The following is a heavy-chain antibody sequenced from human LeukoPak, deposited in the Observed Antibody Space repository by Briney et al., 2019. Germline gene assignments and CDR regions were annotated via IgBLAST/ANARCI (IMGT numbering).Heavy chain of an antibody. V-gene: IGHV3-48*03. J-gene: IGHJ4*02. CDR1: GFTFSSYE. CDR2: ISSSGSTI. D-gene: IGHD2-2*01. CDR3: AKVKRGVPAASNYFDY. Sequence: GGSLRLSCAASGFTFSSYEMNWVRQAPGKGLEWVSYISSSGSTIYYADSVKGRFTISRDNAKNSLYLQMNSLRAEDTAVYYCAKVKRGVPAASNYFDYWGQGTLVTVSS.